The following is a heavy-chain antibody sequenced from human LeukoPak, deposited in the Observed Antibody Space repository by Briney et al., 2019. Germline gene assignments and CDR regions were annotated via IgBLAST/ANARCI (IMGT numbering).Heavy chain of an antibody. Sequence: GGSLRLSCAASEFTFTSYELNWVRQAPGKALEWVSYISSSGNTPSYADSVKGRFTISRDNAKNSLYLQVISLRAEDAAVYYCARGPSIAARYDAFDIWGQGTMVTVSS. V-gene: IGHV3-48*03. CDR1: EFTFTSYE. J-gene: IGHJ3*02. CDR2: ISSSGNTP. D-gene: IGHD6-6*01. CDR3: ARGPSIAARYDAFDI.